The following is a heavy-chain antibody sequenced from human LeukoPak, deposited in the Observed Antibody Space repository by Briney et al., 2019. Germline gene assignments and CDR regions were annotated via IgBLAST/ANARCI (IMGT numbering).Heavy chain of an antibody. J-gene: IGHJ6*04. CDR2: IYTSGST. Sequence: SETLSLTCTVSGGSISSYYWSWIRQPAGKGLEWIGRIYTSGSTNYNPSLKSRVTMSVDTSKNQFSLKLSSVTAADTAVYYCAGGDRYSTRDHLDVWGKGTTVTVSS. CDR1: GGSISSYY. CDR3: AGGDRYSTRDHLDV. D-gene: IGHD6-13*01. V-gene: IGHV4-4*07.